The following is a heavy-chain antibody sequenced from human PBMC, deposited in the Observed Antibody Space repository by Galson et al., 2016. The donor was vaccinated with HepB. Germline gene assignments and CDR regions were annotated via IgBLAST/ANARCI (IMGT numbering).Heavy chain of an antibody. J-gene: IGHJ4*02. V-gene: IGHV3-30*03. Sequence: SLRLSCAASGFSLSNYALHWVRQAPGKGLEWVAVVSSDGNTHFYGDAVKGRFTISRGNSKNTLSLHMNGLRPDDTAVYYCARDAKDHSILGGYGDHFDYWGQGTLVTVSS. CDR2: VSSDGNTH. CDR1: GFSLSNYA. CDR3: ARDAKDHSILGGYGDHFDY. D-gene: IGHD4-17*01.